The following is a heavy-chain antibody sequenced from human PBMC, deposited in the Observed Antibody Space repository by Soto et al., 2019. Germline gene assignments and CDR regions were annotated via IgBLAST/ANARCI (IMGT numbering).Heavy chain of an antibody. J-gene: IGHJ4*02. Sequence: GESLRLSCAASGCTFSTHAMSWVRQAPGKGLEWVSSISASGGSTYYGDSGKGRLTISRDNSKNTPYLQMSSQRAEDTAVYYCAKNYNDRTKYYSGIFDCWGQGTLVTVSS. D-gene: IGHD3-22*01. CDR2: ISASGGST. V-gene: IGHV3-23*01. CDR1: GCTFSTHA. CDR3: AKNYNDRTKYYSGIFDC.